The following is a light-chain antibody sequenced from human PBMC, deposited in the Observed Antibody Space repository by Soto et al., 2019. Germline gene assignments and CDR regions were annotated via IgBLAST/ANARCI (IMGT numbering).Light chain of an antibody. Sequence: DIQLTQSPSTLSASVGDRVTITCRASQTISSWSAWYQQKPGKAPKLLIYDVSSLESGVPSRFSGSGSGTEFTLTISRLEPEDFAVYYCQQYGSSPITFGQGTRLEIK. CDR2: DVS. J-gene: IGKJ5*01. V-gene: IGKV1-5*01. CDR3: QQYGSSPIT. CDR1: QTISSW.